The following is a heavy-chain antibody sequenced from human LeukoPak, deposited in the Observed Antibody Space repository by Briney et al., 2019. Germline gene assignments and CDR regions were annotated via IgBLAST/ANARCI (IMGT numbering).Heavy chain of an antibody. V-gene: IGHV4-59*08. D-gene: IGHD2-21*01. J-gene: IGHJ6*02. Sequence: SETLSLTCTVSGGSISSYYWSWIRQPPGKGLEWIGYIYYSGSTNYNPSLKSRVTISVDTSKNQFSLKLSSVTAADTAVYYCARQRREIPHYYGMDVWGQGTTVTVSS. CDR3: ARQRREIPHYYGMDV. CDR1: GGSISSYY. CDR2: IYYSGST.